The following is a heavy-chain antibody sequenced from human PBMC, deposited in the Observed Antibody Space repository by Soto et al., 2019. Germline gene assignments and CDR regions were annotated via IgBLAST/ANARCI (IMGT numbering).Heavy chain of an antibody. V-gene: IGHV4-30-4*01. CDR2: IYYSGST. CDR1: GGSISSGDYY. CDR3: AREKALNYYDSSGYMDY. Sequence: SETLSLTCTVSGGSISSGDYYWSWIRQPPGKGLEWIGYIYYSGSTYYNPSLKSRVTISVDTSRNQFSLKLSSVTAADTAVYYCAREKALNYYDSSGYMDYWGQGTLVTVSS. D-gene: IGHD3-22*01. J-gene: IGHJ4*02.